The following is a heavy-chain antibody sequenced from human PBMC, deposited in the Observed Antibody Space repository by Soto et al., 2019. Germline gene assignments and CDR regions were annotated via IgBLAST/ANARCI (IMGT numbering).Heavy chain of an antibody. V-gene: IGHV3-15*07. Sequence: GGSLRLSCAASGFTFSNAWMNWVRQAPGKGLEWVGRIKSKTDGGTTDYAAPVKGRFTISRDDSKNTLYLQMNSLKTEDTAVYYCTTDRYDILTGYYLSDDWGQGTLVTVSS. D-gene: IGHD3-9*01. CDR3: TTDRYDILTGYYLSDD. J-gene: IGHJ4*02. CDR2: IKSKTDGGTT. CDR1: GFTFSNAW.